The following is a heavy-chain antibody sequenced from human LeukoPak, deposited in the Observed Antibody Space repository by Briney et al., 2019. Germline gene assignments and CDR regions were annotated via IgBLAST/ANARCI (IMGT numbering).Heavy chain of an antibody. CDR3: AREPPLNSGYDQTFDY. J-gene: IGHJ4*02. V-gene: IGHV1-18*01. CDR1: GYTFTSYG. D-gene: IGHD5-12*01. CDR2: ISAYNGNT. Sequence: ASVKVSCKASGYTFTSYGISWVRPAPGQGLEWMGWISAYNGNTNYAQKLQGRVTMTTDTSTSTAYMELRSLRSDDTAVYYCAREPPLNSGYDQTFDYWGQGTLVTVSS.